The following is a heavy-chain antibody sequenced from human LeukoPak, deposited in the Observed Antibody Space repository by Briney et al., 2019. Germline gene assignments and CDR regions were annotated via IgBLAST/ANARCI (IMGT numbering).Heavy chain of an antibody. J-gene: IGHJ4*02. CDR3: SGDPGYFLDY. CDR1: GGSISSYY. V-gene: IGHV4-4*07. D-gene: IGHD7-27*01. Sequence: PSETLSLTCTVSGGSISSYYLSWIRPPAGKGLEWMGRIYISGSTNYNPSLMSRVTMSDDTSQNQFFLILTSVTAADTAVDYCSGDPGYFLDYSGQGTLVTVSA. CDR2: IYISGST.